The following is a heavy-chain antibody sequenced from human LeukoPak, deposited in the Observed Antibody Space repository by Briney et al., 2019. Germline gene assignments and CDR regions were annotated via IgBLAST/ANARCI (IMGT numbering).Heavy chain of an antibody. D-gene: IGHD3-10*01. CDR3: ARKMRDSGSYPD. CDR2: INPNSGNA. J-gene: IGHJ4*02. Sequence: ASVKVSCKASGYTFTSYDINWVRQAAGQGLEWMGWINPNSGNAGYAQNFRGRVTMTRDTSISTVYMELSSLKSEDTAVYYCARKMRDSGSYPDWGPGTLVTVSS. V-gene: IGHV1-8*01. CDR1: GYTFTSYD.